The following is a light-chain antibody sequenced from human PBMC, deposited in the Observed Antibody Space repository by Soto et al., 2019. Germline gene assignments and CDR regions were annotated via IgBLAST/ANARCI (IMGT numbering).Light chain of an antibody. V-gene: IGLV2-8*01. CDR1: SSDVGGYNF. CDR3: SSYAGSSIPVA. CDR2: DVT. J-gene: IGLJ2*01. Sequence: QSALTQPPSASGSPGQSVTIYCTGASSDVGGYNFVSWYQQHPGKAPKLMIYDVTKRPSGVPDRFSGSKSGNTASLTVSGLQVDDEADYYCSSYAGSSIPVAFGGGTKLTVL.